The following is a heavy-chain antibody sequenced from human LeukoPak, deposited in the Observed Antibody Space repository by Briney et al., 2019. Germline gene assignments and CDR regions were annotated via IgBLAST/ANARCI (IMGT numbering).Heavy chain of an antibody. CDR2: IYYSGST. CDR1: GGSISSSSYY. Sequence: SETLSLTCTVSGGSISSSSYYWGWIRQPPGKGLEWIGSIYYSGSTYYNPSLKSRVTISVDTSKNQFSLKLSSVTAADTAVYYCARERSSTSCYQDWGQGTLDTVSS. V-gene: IGHV4-39*07. D-gene: IGHD2-2*01. J-gene: IGHJ4*02. CDR3: ARERSSTSCYQD.